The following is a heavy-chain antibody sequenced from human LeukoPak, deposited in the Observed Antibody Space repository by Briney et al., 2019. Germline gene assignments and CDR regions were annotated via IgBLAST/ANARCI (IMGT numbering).Heavy chain of an antibody. V-gene: IGHV3-33*01. CDR1: GFTFSSYG. Sequence: GRSLRLSCAASGFTFSSYGMHWVRQAPGKGLEWVAVIWYDGSNKYYADSVKGRFTISRDNSKNTLYLQMSSMRAEDTAVYYCARRAYGDYDNYFDYWGQGTLVTVSS. J-gene: IGHJ4*02. D-gene: IGHD4-17*01. CDR2: IWYDGSNK. CDR3: ARRAYGDYDNYFDY.